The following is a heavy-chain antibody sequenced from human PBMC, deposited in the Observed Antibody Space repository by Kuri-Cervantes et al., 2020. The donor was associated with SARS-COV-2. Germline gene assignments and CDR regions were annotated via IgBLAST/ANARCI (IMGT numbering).Heavy chain of an antibody. V-gene: IGHV1-18*01. J-gene: IGHJ4*02. D-gene: IGHD2-15*01. CDR2: ISAYNGNT. CDR1: GGTFSSYA. CDR3: ARVYCSGGSCYSLDY. Sequence: ASVKVSCKASGGTFSSYAISWVRQAPGQGLEWMEWISAYNGNTNYAQKLQGRVTMTTDTSTSTAYMELRSLRSDDTAVYYCARVYCSGGSCYSLDYWGQGTLVTVSS.